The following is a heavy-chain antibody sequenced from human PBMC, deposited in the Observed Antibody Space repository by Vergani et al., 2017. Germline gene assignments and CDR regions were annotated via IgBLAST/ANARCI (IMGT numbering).Heavy chain of an antibody. V-gene: IGHV4-38-2*01. D-gene: IGHD3-9*01. Sequence: QVQLQESGPGLVKPSETLSLTCAVSGFSIDNGYYWDWIRQPPGKGLEWIGSIYRTGRTHFNPSLKSRVTNSVDTSNNHFSLRLNSLTAADTAVYYCARRSGIVYDIFSGTHYFFDFWGQGTLVTVSS. CDR1: GFSIDNGYY. J-gene: IGHJ4*02. CDR2: IYRTGRT. CDR3: ARRSGIVYDIFSGTHYFFDF.